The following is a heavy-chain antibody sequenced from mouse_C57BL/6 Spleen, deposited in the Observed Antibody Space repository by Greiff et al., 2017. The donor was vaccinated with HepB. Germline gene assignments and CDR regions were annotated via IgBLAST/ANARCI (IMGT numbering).Heavy chain of an antibody. CDR1: GYAFTNYL. CDR3: ARDGYYDWFAY. CDR2: INPGSGGT. Sequence: VQLQQSGAELVRPGTSVKVSCKASGYAFTNYLIEWVKQRPGQGLEWIGVINPGSGGTNYNEKFKGKATLTADKSSSTAYMQRSSLTSEDTAVDFCARDGYYDWFAYWGQGTLVTVSA. V-gene: IGHV1-54*01. D-gene: IGHD2-3*01. J-gene: IGHJ3*01.